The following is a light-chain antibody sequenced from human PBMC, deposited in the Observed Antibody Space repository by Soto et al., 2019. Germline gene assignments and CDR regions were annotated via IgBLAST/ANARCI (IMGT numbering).Light chain of an antibody. J-gene: IGLJ3*02. CDR1: SGHSSYA. CDR2: LNSDGSH. V-gene: IGLV4-69*01. CDR3: QPLSTGSWV. Sequence: QSVLTQSPSASASLGASVKLTCTLSSGHSSYAIAWHQQQPEKGPRYLMKLNSDGSHSKGDGIPDRFSGSSSGAERYLTISSLHAEDEADYYCQPLSTGSWVFGGGTKLTVL.